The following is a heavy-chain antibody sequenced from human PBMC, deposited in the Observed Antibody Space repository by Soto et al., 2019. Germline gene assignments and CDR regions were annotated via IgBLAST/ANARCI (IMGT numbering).Heavy chain of an antibody. CDR2: IYTSGST. D-gene: IGHD2-15*01. J-gene: IGHJ5*02. V-gene: IGHV4-4*07. Sequence: QVQLQESGPGLVKPSETLSLTCTVSGGSISSYYWSWIRQPAGKGLEWIGRIYTSGSTNYNPSLKRRVTMSVDTSKNQFSLTLSSVTAADTAVYYCARDRHCSGGSCYSYNWFDPWGQSTLVTVSS. CDR1: GGSISSYY. CDR3: ARDRHCSGGSCYSYNWFDP.